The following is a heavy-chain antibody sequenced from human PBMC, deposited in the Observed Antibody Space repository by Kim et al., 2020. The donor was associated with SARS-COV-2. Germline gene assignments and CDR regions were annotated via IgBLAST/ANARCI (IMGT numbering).Heavy chain of an antibody. CDR1: GFTFSAYC. D-gene: IGHD1-1*01. V-gene: IGHV3-33*08. Sequence: GGSLRLSCAASGFTFSAYCMHWVRQAPGKGLEWVSRICCDGSNTYYADSVKGRFTISRDNSRNTLYLQMNSLRAEDTAVYYCAKAGYRDSGYDAFDVWGQGTTVTVSS. CDR3: AKAGYRDSGYDAFDV. CDR2: ICCDGSNT. J-gene: IGHJ3*01.